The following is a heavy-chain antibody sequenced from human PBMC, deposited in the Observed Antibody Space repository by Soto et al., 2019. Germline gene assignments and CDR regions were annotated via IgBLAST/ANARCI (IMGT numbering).Heavy chain of an antibody. CDR1: GGSISSYY. V-gene: IGHV4-59*01. Sequence: QVQLQESGPGLVKPSETLSLTCTVSGGSISSYYWSWIRQPPGKGPEWIGYIYYSGSTNYNPSLKSRVTISVDTSKNQFSLKLSSVTAADTAVYYCARVGRDYGDSIYYYGMDVWGQGTTVTVSS. J-gene: IGHJ6*02. CDR2: IYYSGST. CDR3: ARVGRDYGDSIYYYGMDV. D-gene: IGHD4-17*01.